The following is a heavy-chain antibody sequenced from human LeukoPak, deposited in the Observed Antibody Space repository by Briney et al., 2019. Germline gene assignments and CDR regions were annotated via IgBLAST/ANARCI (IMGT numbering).Heavy chain of an antibody. V-gene: IGHV3-53*01. CDR2: IYSGGST. Sequence: GGSLRLSCAASGFTVSSNYMSWVRQAPGKGLEWVSVIYSGGSTYYADSVKGRFTISRDNSKNTLYLQMNSLRAEDTAVYYCARSFPTLDVGYSSGWYDPHWGQGTLVTVSS. CDR1: GFTVSSNY. J-gene: IGHJ4*02. CDR3: ARSFPTLDVGYSSGWYDPH. D-gene: IGHD6-19*01.